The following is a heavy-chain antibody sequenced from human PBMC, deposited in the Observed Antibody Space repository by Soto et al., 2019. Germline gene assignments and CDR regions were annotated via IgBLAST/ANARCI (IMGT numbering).Heavy chain of an antibody. D-gene: IGHD2-2*01. V-gene: IGHV4-34*02. CDR1: GGPFSGFY. CDR2: INDSGST. J-gene: IGHJ4*02. CDR3: ARFRRGPAALFDKD. Sequence: QVQLQQWGAGLLKPSETLSLTCAVYGGPFSGFYWSWIRQPPGKGLEWIGEINDSGSTNYNPSLKSRVTLSVDTPKNQFSLKLSSMTAADTAVYYCARFRRGPAALFDKDWGQGILVTVSS.